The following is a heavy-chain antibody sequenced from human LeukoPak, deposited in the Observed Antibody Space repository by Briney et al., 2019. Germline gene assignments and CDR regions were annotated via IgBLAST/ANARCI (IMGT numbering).Heavy chain of an antibody. V-gene: IGHV3-49*03. CDR1: GFTFGDYA. J-gene: IGHJ4*02. Sequence: GGSLRLSCTASGFTFGDYAMSWFRQAPGKGLEWVGFIRSKAYGGTIEYAASVKGRFTISRDDSRSVAHLQVNSLKTEDTAIYYCSRASYCSRASCPMWAGYWGQGTLVTVSS. CDR2: IRSKAYGGTI. D-gene: IGHD2-2*01. CDR3: SRASYCSRASCPMWAGY.